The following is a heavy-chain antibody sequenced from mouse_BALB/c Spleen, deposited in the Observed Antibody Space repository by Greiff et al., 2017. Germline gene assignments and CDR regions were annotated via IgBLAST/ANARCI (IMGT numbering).Heavy chain of an antibody. D-gene: IGHD1-1*01. J-gene: IGHJ4*01. CDR2: IDPSDSET. Sequence: QVQLQQSGPQLVRPGASVKISCKASGYSFTSYWMHWVKQRPGQGLEWIGMIDPSDSETRLNQKFKDKATLTVDKSSSTAYMQLSSPTSEDSAVYYCAYGSSYLYYAMDYWGQGTSVTVSS. V-gene: IGHV1-74*01. CDR1: GYSFTSYW. CDR3: AYGSSYLYYAMDY.